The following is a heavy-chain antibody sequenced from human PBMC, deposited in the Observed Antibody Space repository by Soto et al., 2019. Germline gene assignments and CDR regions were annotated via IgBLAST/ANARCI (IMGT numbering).Heavy chain of an antibody. Sequence: QVQLVQSGAEVKKPGASVKVSCKASGYTFTSYDINWVRQATGQGLEWMGWMNPNSGNTGYAQKFPGRVTMTRNTSISTAYMELSSLRSEDTAVYYCARALGIGPTYYDFGSGSPRYYGMDVWGQGTTVTVSS. CDR2: MNPNSGNT. J-gene: IGHJ6*02. CDR1: GYTFTSYD. CDR3: ARALGIGPTYYDFGSGSPRYYGMDV. V-gene: IGHV1-8*01. D-gene: IGHD3-3*01.